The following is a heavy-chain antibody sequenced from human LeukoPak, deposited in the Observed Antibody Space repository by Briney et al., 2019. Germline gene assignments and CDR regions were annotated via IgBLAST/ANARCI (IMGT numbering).Heavy chain of an antibody. CDR2: ISSSSSYI. V-gene: IGHV3-21*01. CDR3: ASNYCSSTSCYRGFNY. Sequence: GSLRLSCAASGFTFSSYSMNWVRQAPGKGLEWVSSISSSSSYIYYADSVKGRFTISRDNAKNSLYLQMNSLRAEDTAVYYCASNYCSSTSCYRGFNYWGQGTLVTVSS. CDR1: GFTFSSYS. D-gene: IGHD2-2*02. J-gene: IGHJ4*02.